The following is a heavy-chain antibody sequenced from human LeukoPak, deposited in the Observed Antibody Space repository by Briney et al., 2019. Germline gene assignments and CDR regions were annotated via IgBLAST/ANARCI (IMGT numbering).Heavy chain of an antibody. J-gene: IGHJ4*02. Sequence: SETLSLTCTVSGGSISNYYWSWIRQPPGKGLEWIGYIYYSGSTNYNPSPKSRVTISVDLSKSQFSLKLSSVTAADTAVYYCARGADYGDYYFDYWGQGTLVTVSS. CDR3: ARGADYGDYYFDY. D-gene: IGHD4-17*01. CDR2: IYYSGST. CDR1: GGSISNYY. V-gene: IGHV4-59*01.